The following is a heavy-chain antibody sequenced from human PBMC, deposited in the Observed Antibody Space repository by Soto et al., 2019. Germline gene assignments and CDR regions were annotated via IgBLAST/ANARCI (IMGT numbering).Heavy chain of an antibody. D-gene: IGHD6-13*01. CDR1: GFTFSSYG. Sequence: QVQLVESGGGVVQPGRSLRLSCAASGFTFSSYGMHWVRQAPGKGLEWVAVIWYDGSNKYYADSVKGRFTISRDNSKNTLYLQMNSLRAEDTAVYYCARVKASSHIDYWGQGTLVTVSP. V-gene: IGHV3-33*01. J-gene: IGHJ4*02. CDR2: IWYDGSNK. CDR3: ARVKASSHIDY.